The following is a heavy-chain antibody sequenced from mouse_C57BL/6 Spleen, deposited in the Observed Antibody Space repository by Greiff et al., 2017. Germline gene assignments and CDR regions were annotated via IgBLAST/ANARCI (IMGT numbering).Heavy chain of an antibody. V-gene: IGHV1-81*01. J-gene: IGHJ4*01. CDR1: GYTFTSYG. CDR2: IYPRSGNT. Sequence: VQLQESGAELARPGASVKLSCKASGYTFTSYGISWVKQRTGQGLEWIGEIYPRSGNTYYNEKFKGKATLTADKSSSTAYMELRSLTSEDSAVYFCAREEGGAMDYWGQGTSVTVSS. CDR3: AREEGGAMDY.